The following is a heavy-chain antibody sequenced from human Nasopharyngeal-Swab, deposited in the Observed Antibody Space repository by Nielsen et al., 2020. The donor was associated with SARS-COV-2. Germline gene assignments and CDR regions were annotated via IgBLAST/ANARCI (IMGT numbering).Heavy chain of an antibody. CDR3: ARDLPPLYYYYYGMDV. Sequence: GGSLRLSCAASGFTVSSNYMSWVRQAPGKGLEWVSVIYSGGSTYYADSVKGRFTISRHNSKNTLYLQMNSLRAEDTAVYYCARDLPPLYYYYYGMDVWGQGTTVTVSS. J-gene: IGHJ6*02. CDR2: IYSGGST. V-gene: IGHV3-53*04. CDR1: GFTVSSNY.